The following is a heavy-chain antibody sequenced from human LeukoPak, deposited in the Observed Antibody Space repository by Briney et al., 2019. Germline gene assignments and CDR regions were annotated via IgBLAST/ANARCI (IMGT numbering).Heavy chain of an antibody. CDR2: ISGGDGGT. CDR3: AKAFREYSSGTLYSSFDI. D-gene: IGHD3-22*01. V-gene: IGHV3-23*01. CDR1: GFTFKNYA. Sequence: SGGSLRLSCAASGFTFKNYAMSWVRQAPGKGLEWVSAISGGDGGTYYADSVKARFTISRDNSKNMLYMQVDGLRADDTALYYCAKAFREYSSGTLYSSFDIWGQGTMVTVSS. J-gene: IGHJ3*02.